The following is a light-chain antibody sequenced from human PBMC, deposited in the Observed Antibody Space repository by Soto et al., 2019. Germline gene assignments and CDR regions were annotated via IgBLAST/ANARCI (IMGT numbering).Light chain of an antibody. CDR2: LAS. J-gene: IGKJ2*01. CDR1: QGITNW. Sequence: DIQMTQSPSSVSASVGDRLNIAGRASQGITNWLAWYQQKPGKDPKILIYLASSLEIGVSSRFSGSGSGTDFTLTINNLQPEDFSTYFCQQGYSSPYTFGQGTKVDIK. CDR3: QQGYSSPYT. V-gene: IGKV1-12*01.